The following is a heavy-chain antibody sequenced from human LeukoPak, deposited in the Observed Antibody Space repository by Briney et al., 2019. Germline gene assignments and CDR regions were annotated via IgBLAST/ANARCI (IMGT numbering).Heavy chain of an antibody. D-gene: IGHD1-20*01. CDR2: ISYDVSDK. CDR3: AKDRGSGYNWNDVLDY. J-gene: IGHJ4*02. Sequence: GRSLRLSCAASGFXFTSYGMHWVRQAPGKGLEWVAVISYDVSDKYYVDSVKGRFTISRDTSKNTLYLQMNSLRAEDTAVYYCAKDRGSGYNWNDVLDYWGQGTLVTVSS. V-gene: IGHV3-30*18. CDR1: GFXFTSYG.